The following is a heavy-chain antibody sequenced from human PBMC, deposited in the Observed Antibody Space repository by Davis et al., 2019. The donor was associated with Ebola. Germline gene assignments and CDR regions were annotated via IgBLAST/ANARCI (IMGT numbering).Heavy chain of an antibody. Sequence: GGSLRLSCAASGFTFSSYAMSWVRQAPGKGLEWVSAVSDSGGNTYHADSVKGRFTISRDNSKNTLFLQMNSLRAEDTAVYYCATLPGYYWGQGTLVTVSS. D-gene: IGHD1-26*01. V-gene: IGHV3-23*01. CDR2: VSDSGGNT. CDR1: GFTFSSYA. CDR3: ATLPGYY. J-gene: IGHJ4*02.